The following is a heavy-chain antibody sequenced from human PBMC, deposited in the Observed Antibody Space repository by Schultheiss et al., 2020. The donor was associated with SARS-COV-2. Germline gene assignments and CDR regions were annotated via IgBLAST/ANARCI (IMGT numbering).Heavy chain of an antibody. J-gene: IGHJ5*02. D-gene: IGHD3-3*01. V-gene: IGHV3-30*01. Sequence: GGSLRLSCAASGFTFSSYAMHWVRQAPGKGLEWVAVISYDGSNKYYADSVKGRFTISRDNSKNTLYLQMNSLRAEDTAVYYCARDLDPYYDFWSGYYPSWGQGTLVTVSS. CDR3: ARDLDPYYDFWSGYYPS. CDR1: GFTFSSYA. CDR2: ISYDGSNK.